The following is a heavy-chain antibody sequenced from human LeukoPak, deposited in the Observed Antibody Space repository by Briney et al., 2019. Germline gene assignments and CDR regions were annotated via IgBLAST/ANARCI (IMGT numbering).Heavy chain of an antibody. V-gene: IGHV3-7*03. J-gene: IGHJ6*02. CDR2: INHNGNVN. CDR3: ARGGGLDV. CDR1: GFTFSSYW. D-gene: IGHD3-16*01. Sequence: GGSLRLSCAASGFTFSSYWMNWAHQAPGKGLEWVASINHNGNVNYYVDSVKGRFTISRDNAKNSLYLQMSNLRAEDTAMYFCARGGGLDVWGQGATVTVSS.